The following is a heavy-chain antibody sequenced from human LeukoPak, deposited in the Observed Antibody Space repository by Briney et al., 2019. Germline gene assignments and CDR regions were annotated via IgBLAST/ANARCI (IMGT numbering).Heavy chain of an antibody. Sequence: ASVKVSCKASGYTFTSYDIKGVRQATGQGLEWMGWMNPNSGNTGYAQKFQSRVTMTRNTSLSTAYMELSSLRSEDTAVYYGARGPSGDSSDYWGQGTLVTVSS. CDR3: ARGPSGDSSDY. J-gene: IGHJ4*02. CDR2: MNPNSGNT. CDR1: GYTFTSYD. V-gene: IGHV1-8*01.